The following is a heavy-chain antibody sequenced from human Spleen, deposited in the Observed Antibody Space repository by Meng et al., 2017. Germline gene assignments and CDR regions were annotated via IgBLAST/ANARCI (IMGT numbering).Heavy chain of an antibody. Sequence: VPHMKLGPAVKKPGASVKVSWMASGYTFAASWIKWVRQAPGQGLEWMGRIDPKSDNTHYAQKFQGRVTMTRDTSISTAYMELSGLRSDDTAVYYCARDEDISAAGYLLGDFWGQGTLVTVSS. V-gene: IGHV1-2*06. J-gene: IGHJ4*02. CDR3: ARDEDISAAGYLLGDF. D-gene: IGHD6-13*01. CDR1: GYTFAASW. CDR2: IDPKSDNT.